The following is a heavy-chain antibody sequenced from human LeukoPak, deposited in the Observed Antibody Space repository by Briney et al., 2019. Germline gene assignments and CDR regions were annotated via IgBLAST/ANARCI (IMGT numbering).Heavy chain of an antibody. D-gene: IGHD1-1*01. CDR2: ISYSGNT. CDR1: GGSISSSSYY. Sequence: PSETLSLTCTVSGGSISSSSYYYWAWIRQPPGKGLEWIGYISYSGNTYYNPSLKSRVIISADTSKNQFSLRLTSVTAADTAVFYCAQLSSKFDYWGQGTQVTVS. J-gene: IGHJ4*02. CDR3: AQLSSKFDY. V-gene: IGHV4-39*01.